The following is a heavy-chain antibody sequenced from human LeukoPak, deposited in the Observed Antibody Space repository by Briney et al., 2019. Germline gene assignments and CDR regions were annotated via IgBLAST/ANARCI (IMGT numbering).Heavy chain of an antibody. CDR2: IYYSGST. J-gene: IGHJ4*02. CDR3: AREGIAAAGTFDY. Sequence: TSETLSLTCTVSGGSISSGGYYWSWIRQHPGKGLEWIGYIYYSGSTYYNPSLKSRVTISVDTSKNQFSLKLSSVTAADTAVYYCAREGIAAAGTFDYWGQGTLVTVSS. V-gene: IGHV4-31*03. CDR1: GGSISSGGYY. D-gene: IGHD6-13*01.